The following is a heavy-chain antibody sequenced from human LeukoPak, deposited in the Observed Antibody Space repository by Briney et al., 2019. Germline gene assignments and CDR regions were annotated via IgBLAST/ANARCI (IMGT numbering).Heavy chain of an antibody. V-gene: IGHV3-30-3*01. CDR3: ARAPGGFDY. J-gene: IGHJ4*02. Sequence: GGSLRLSCAASGFTFSTSEMHWVRQAPGKGLEWVAVISYDENNKYYTDSVKGRFTISRDNSKNTLYLHLTSLRPEDTALYYCARAPGGFDYWGQGTLVTVSS. CDR2: ISYDENNK. D-gene: IGHD2-15*01. CDR1: GFTFSTSE.